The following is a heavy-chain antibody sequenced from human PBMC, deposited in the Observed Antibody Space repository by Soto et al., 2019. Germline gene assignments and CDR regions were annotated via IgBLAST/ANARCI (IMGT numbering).Heavy chain of an antibody. J-gene: IGHJ5*02. CDR2: ISGSNGDST. CDR1: GFTFSNSA. CDR3: VKHNWNNLGWFDP. V-gene: IGHV3-23*01. D-gene: IGHD1-20*01. Sequence: LGESLKISCAASGFTFSNSAMTWVRQTPGKGLEWVSTISGSNGDSTYYADSVKGRFTISRDNSKNTLYLQMNSLRAEDTAVYNCVKHNWNNLGWFDPWGQGTLVTVSS.